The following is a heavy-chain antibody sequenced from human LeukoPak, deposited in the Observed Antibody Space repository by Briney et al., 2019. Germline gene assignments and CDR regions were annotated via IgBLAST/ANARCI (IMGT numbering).Heavy chain of an antibody. J-gene: IGHJ4*02. V-gene: IGHV3-21*04. CDR1: GFTFSNYS. CDR2: ISSSSSYI. D-gene: IGHD3-10*01. Sequence: GGSLRLSCAASGFTFSNYSMNWVRQAPGKGLEWVSSISSSSSYIYYADSVKGRFTISRDNAKNSLYLQMNSLRAEDTAVYYCARDPSVCGSGIYFDYWGQGTLVTVSS. CDR3: ARDPSVCGSGIYFDY.